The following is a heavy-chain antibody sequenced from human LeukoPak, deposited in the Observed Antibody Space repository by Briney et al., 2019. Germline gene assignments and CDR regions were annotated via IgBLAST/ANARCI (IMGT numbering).Heavy chain of an antibody. CDR3: ARVSSSGWSPSYYYYYYGMDV. J-gene: IGHJ6*02. Sequence: ASVKVSCKASGYTFTSYYMHWVRQAPGQGLEWMGWINPNSGGTNYAQKFQGRVTMTRDTSISTAYMELSRLRSDDTAVYYCARVSSSGWSPSYYYYYYGMDVWGQGTTVTVSS. CDR1: GYTFTSYY. V-gene: IGHV1-2*02. CDR2: INPNSGGT. D-gene: IGHD6-19*01.